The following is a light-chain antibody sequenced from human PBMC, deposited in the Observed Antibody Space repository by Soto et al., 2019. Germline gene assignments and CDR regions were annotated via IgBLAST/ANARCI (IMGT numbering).Light chain of an antibody. CDR2: GTS. CDR1: QSVSSN. V-gene: IGKV3-20*01. Sequence: EIVMTQSPATLSVSPGERATLSCRASQSVSSNLAWYQQKPGQAPRFLIYGTSSRATGIPDRFSGSGSGTDFTLTISRLEPEDFAVYYCQQYGNSPITFGQGTRLENK. CDR3: QQYGNSPIT. J-gene: IGKJ5*01.